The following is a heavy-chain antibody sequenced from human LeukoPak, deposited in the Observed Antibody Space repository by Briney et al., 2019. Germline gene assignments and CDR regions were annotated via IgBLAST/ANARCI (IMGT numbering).Heavy chain of an antibody. J-gene: IGHJ4*02. Sequence: GGSLRLSCAASGFTFSSYAMSWVRQAPGKGLEWVSAISGSGGSTYYADSVKGRFTISRDNAKNTLYLQMSSLRAEDTAVYFCVRHGDDLNFDYWGQGSLVTVSS. V-gene: IGHV3-23*01. CDR1: GFTFSSYA. D-gene: IGHD7-27*01. CDR3: VRHGDDLNFDY. CDR2: ISGSGGST.